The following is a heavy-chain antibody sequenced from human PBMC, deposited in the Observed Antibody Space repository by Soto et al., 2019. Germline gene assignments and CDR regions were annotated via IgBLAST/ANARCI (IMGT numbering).Heavy chain of an antibody. CDR2: IYHSGST. CDR3: ARATGVNYYDSSGYYRNNWFDP. D-gene: IGHD3-22*01. V-gene: IGHV4-4*02. CDR1: GGSISSSNW. Sequence: SETLSLTCAVSGGSISSSNWWSWVRQPPGKGLEWIGEIYHSGSTNYNPSLKSRVTISVDKSKNQFSLKLSSVTAADTAVYYCARATGVNYYDSSGYYRNNWFDPWGQGTLVTVSS. J-gene: IGHJ5*02.